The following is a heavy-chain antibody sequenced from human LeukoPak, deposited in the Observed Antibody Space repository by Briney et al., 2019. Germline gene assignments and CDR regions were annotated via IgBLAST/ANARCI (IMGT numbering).Heavy chain of an antibody. CDR1: GYSFPTYR. J-gene: IGHJ4*02. CDR2: ISPDNGNT. Sequence: ASVKVSCQTSGYSFPTYRISWVRQAPGPGLEWMGWISPDNGNTNYAQRLQGRVTMTTDTSTSTAYMELRILRSDDTGVYYCATDYGGNPGFFDYWGQGTLVTVSS. CDR3: ATDYGGNPGFFDY. D-gene: IGHD4-23*01. V-gene: IGHV1-18*01.